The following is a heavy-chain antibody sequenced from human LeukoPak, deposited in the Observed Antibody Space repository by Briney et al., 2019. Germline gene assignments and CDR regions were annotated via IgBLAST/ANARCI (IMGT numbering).Heavy chain of an antibody. V-gene: IGHV3-30*04. CDR1: GFTLSSYA. Sequence: GGSLRLSCAASGFTLSSYAMHWVRQAPGKGLEWVAVISYDGSNKYYADSVKGRFTISRDNSKNTLYLQMNSLRAEDTAVYYCARDSYYDSSFDYWGQGTLVTVSS. D-gene: IGHD3-22*01. J-gene: IGHJ4*02. CDR2: ISYDGSNK. CDR3: ARDSYYDSSFDY.